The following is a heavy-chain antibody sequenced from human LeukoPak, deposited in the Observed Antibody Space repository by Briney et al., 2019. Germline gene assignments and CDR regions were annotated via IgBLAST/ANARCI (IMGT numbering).Heavy chain of an antibody. D-gene: IGHD3-22*01. Sequence: GGSLRLSCAASGFTFDDYAMHWVRRAPGKGLEWVSGISWNSGSIGYADSVKGRFTISRDNAKNSLYLQMNSLRAEDTALYYCAKDIFSDSSGSFDYWGQGTLVTVSS. CDR1: GFTFDDYA. V-gene: IGHV3-9*01. CDR3: AKDIFSDSSGSFDY. CDR2: ISWNSGSI. J-gene: IGHJ4*02.